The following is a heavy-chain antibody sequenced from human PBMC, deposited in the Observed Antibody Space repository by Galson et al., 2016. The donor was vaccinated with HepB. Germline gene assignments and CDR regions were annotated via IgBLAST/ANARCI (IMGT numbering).Heavy chain of an antibody. D-gene: IGHD4-11*01. CDR3: ARSYTN. CDR2: INYRGGT. J-gene: IGHJ4*02. Sequence: ETLSLTCDVYGGSFSGYYWSWIRQPPGKGLEWIGEINYRGGTDYSPSLKSRITISVDTSKNQFSLELSSVTAADTAMYCCARSYTNWGQGTLVTVSS. V-gene: IGHV4-34*01. CDR1: GGSFSGYY.